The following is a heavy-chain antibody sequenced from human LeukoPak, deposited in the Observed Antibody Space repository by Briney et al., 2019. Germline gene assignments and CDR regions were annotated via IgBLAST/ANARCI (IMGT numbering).Heavy chain of an antibody. D-gene: IGHD6-13*01. V-gene: IGHV1-3*01. CDR2: INAGNGNT. J-gene: IGHJ6*02. CDR3: ARETQQLPAGGMDV. CDR1: GYTFTSYA. Sequence: APVKVSCKASGYTFTSYAMHWVRQAPGQRLEWMGWINAGNGNTKYSQKFQGRVTITRDTSASTAYMELSSLRSEDTAVYYCARETQQLPAGGMDVWGQGTTVTVSS.